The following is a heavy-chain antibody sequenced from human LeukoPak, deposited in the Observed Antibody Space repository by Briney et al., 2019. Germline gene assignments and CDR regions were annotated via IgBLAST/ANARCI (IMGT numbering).Heavy chain of an antibody. J-gene: IGHJ4*02. CDR1: GFTFSRYS. D-gene: IGHD3-10*01. CDR2: ISSSSSTI. Sequence: PGGSLRLSCAASGFTFSRYSMNWVRQAPGKGLEWVSYISSSSSTIYYADSVKGRFTISRDNAKNSLYLQTNSLRAEDTAVYYCARDLWFGELKDWGQGTLVTVSS. CDR3: ARDLWFGELKD. V-gene: IGHV3-48*01.